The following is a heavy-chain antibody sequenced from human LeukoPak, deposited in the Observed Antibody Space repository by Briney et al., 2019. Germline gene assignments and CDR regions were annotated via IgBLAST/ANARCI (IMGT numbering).Heavy chain of an antibody. CDR3: ARQYIDILTGYHRGELYWYFDL. D-gene: IGHD3-9*01. CDR1: GGSISSSSYY. CDR2: IYYSGST. V-gene: IGHV4-39*01. Sequence: PSETLSLTCTVSGGSISSSSYYWGWIRQPPGKGLEWIGSIYYSGSTYYKSSLKSRVTISVDTSKNQFSLKLNSVTAADTAVYYCARQYIDILTGYHRGELYWYFDLWGRGTLVTVSS. J-gene: IGHJ2*01.